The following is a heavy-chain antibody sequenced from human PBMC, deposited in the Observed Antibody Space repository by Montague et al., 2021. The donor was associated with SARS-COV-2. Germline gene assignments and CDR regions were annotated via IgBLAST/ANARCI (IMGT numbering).Heavy chain of an antibody. V-gene: IGHV3-15*01. CDR1: GFTFSLAW. Sequence: SLRLSCAASGFTFSLAWMSWVRQAPEKGLEWVGRIKTKTDGGTTDYAAPVKGGFTISRDDSENTLFLQMNSLKTEDTALYYCTTGYTNGRLDYWGQGTLVTVSS. CDR2: IKTKTDGGTT. J-gene: IGHJ4*02. CDR3: TTGYTNGRLDY. D-gene: IGHD6-19*01.